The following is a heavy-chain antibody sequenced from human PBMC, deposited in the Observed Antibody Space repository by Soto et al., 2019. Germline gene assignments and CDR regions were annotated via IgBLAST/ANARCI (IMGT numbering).Heavy chain of an antibody. CDR2: ISGSGGST. Sequence: EVQLLESGGGLVQPGGSLRLSCAASGFTFSSYAMSWVRQAPGKGLEWVSAISGSGGSTYYADSVKGRFTISRDNSKNPLYLQMNSLRAEDTAVYYCAKVSTVGDGWADYWGQGNLVTVSS. J-gene: IGHJ4*02. V-gene: IGHV3-23*01. CDR3: AKVSTVGDGWADY. CDR1: GFTFSSYA. D-gene: IGHD6-19*01.